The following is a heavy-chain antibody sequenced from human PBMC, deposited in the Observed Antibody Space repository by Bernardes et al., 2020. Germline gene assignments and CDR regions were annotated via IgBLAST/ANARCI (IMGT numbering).Heavy chain of an antibody. J-gene: IGHJ3*02. Sequence: ASVKVTCKASGYTFTSYGISWVRQAPGQGLEWMGWISAYNGNTNYAQKLQGRVTMTTDTSTSTAYMELRSLRSDDTAVYYCARGRKAVAENAFDIWGQGTMVTVSS. CDR3: ARGRKAVAENAFDI. V-gene: IGHV1-18*01. CDR2: ISAYNGNT. D-gene: IGHD6-19*01. CDR1: GYTFTSYG.